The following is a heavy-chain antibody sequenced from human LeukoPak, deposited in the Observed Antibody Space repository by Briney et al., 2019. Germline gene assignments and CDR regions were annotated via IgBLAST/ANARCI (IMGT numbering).Heavy chain of an antibody. J-gene: IGHJ3*02. Sequence: SETLSLTCTVSGGSISSSSYYWGWIPQPPGKGLEWIGSIYYSGSTYYNPSLKSRVTISVDTSKNQFSLKLSSVTAADTAVYYCARRAFSGYSPSDAFDIWGQGTMVTVSS. CDR2: IYYSGST. D-gene: IGHD3-22*01. CDR1: GGSISSSSYY. CDR3: ARRAFSGYSPSDAFDI. V-gene: IGHV4-39*01.